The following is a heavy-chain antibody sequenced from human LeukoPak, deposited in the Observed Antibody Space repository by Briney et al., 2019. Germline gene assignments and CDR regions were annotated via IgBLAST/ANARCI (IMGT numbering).Heavy chain of an antibody. CDR2: INPSGGST. V-gene: IGHV1-46*01. CDR1: GYTFTSYY. CDR3: ATRSAYCGGDCSDAFDI. Sequence: ASVTVSCKASGYTFTSYYMHWVRQAPGQGLEWMGIINPSGGSTGYAQKFQGRVTMTRDMSTSTVYMELSSLRSEDTAVYYCATRSAYCGGDCSDAFDIWGQGTMVTVSS. D-gene: IGHD2-21*02. J-gene: IGHJ3*02.